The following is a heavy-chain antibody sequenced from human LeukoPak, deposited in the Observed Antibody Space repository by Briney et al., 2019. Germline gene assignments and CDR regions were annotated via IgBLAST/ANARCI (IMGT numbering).Heavy chain of an antibody. CDR3: AKSRDFWSGFDY. CDR1: GFTFSSYA. CDR2: ISGSGGST. Sequence: GGSLRLSSAASGFTFSSYAVTWVRQAPGKGLEWVSAISGSGGSTYYADSVKGRFTISRDNSKNTLYLQMNSLRAEDTAVYYCAKSRDFWSGFDYWGQGTLVTVSS. V-gene: IGHV3-23*01. J-gene: IGHJ4*02. D-gene: IGHD3-3*01.